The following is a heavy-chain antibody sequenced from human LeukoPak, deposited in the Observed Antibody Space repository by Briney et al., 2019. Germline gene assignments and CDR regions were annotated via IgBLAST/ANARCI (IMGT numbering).Heavy chain of an antibody. J-gene: IGHJ4*02. Sequence: SETLSLTCTVSGGSFSSSSYYWGWIRQPPGRGLEWIGSIYYRGSNYHNSSPKGRVTMSIDTSKNQFSLRLSSVTAADTAVYYCARSILRYYYNASGYYPYYFDYWGQGVLVTVSS. V-gene: IGHV4-39*07. D-gene: IGHD3-22*01. CDR3: ARSILRYYYNASGYYPYYFDY. CDR2: IYYRGSN. CDR1: GGSFSSSSYY.